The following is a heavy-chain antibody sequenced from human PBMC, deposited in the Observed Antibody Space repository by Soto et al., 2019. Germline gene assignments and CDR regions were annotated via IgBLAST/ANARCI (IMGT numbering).Heavy chain of an antibody. CDR1: GFTFSSYG. D-gene: IGHD3-9*01. CDR2: IWYDGSNK. J-gene: IGHJ6*02. CDR3: ARSLDGPLYYYYYYGMDV. Sequence: GGSLRLSCAASGFTFSSYGMHWVRQAPGKGLEWVAVIWYDGSNKYYADSVKGRFTISRDNSKNTLYLQMNSLRAEDTAVYYCARSLDGPLYYYYYYGMDVWGQGTTVTVSS. V-gene: IGHV3-33*01.